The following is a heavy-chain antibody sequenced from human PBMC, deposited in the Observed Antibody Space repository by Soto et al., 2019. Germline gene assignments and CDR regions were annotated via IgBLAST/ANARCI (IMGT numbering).Heavy chain of an antibody. CDR1: GYTFTSYA. D-gene: IGHD1-26*01. V-gene: IGHV1-3*01. J-gene: IGHJ6*02. CDR2: INAGNGNT. Sequence: QVQLVQSGAEVKKPGASVKVSCKASGYTFTSYAMHWVRQAPGQRLEWMGWINAGNGNTKYSQKFQGRVTITRDTSASTAYMELSSLRSEDTAVYYCARTPSRLVGAIYYYYYGMDVWGQGTTVTVSS. CDR3: ARTPSRLVGAIYYYYYGMDV.